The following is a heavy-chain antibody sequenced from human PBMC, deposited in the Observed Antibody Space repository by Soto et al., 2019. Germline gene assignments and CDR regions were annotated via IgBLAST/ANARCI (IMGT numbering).Heavy chain of an antibody. J-gene: IGHJ4*02. V-gene: IGHV3-30*18. D-gene: IGHD4-17*01. CDR2: ISYDGRNE. CDR1: GFTFSTYG. CDR3: AKDHLMTTVTTVGY. Sequence: QVQLVEFGGGVVQPGRSLRLSCAASGFTFSTYGMHWVRQAPGKGLEWVAVISYDGRNEYYAESVKGRFTISRDNYKNTLYLQMNSLRAEDTALYYCAKDHLMTTVTTVGYWGQGALVTVSS.